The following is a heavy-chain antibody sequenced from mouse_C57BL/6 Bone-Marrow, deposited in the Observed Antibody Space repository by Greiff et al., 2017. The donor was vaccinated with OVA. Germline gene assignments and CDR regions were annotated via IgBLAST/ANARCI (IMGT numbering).Heavy chain of an antibody. CDR2: IHPSDRDT. J-gene: IGHJ2*01. V-gene: IGHV1-74*01. CDR3: AIGGIYYGSSHILDY. CDR1: GYTFTGYW. D-gene: IGHD1-1*01. Sequence: VQLQQPGAELVKPGASVKVSCKASGYTFTGYWMHWVKQRPGQGLEWIGRIHPSDRDTNYNQKFKGKATLTVDKSSSTAYMQLSSLTSEDSAVYYCAIGGIYYGSSHILDYWGQGTTLTVSS.